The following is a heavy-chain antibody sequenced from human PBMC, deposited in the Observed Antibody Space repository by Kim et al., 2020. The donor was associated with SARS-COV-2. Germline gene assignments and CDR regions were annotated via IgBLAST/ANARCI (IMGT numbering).Heavy chain of an antibody. CDR1: GGSISSSSYY. D-gene: IGHD1-1*01. CDR3: ARVVAGDWNDPTGTLDY. J-gene: IGHJ4*02. V-gene: IGHV4-39*07. CDR2: IYYSGST. Sequence: SETLSLTCTVSGGSISSSSYYWGWIRQPPGKGLEWIGSIYYSGSTYYNPSLKSRVTISVDTSKNQFSLKLSSVTAADTAVYYCARVVAGDWNDPTGTLDYWGQGTLVTVSS.